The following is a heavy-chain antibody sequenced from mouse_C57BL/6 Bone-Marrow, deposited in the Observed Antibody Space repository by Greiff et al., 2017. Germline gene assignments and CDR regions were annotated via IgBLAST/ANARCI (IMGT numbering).Heavy chain of an antibody. J-gene: IGHJ4*01. CDR1: GFNIKNTY. D-gene: IGHD2-2*01. V-gene: IGHV14-3*01. CDR3: ARRLRRCYYAMDY. Sequence: VQLKESVAELVRPGASVKLSCTASGFNIKNTYMHWVKQRPEQGLEWIGRIDPANGNTKYAPKFQGKATITADISSNTAYLQLSSLTSEDTAIYYCARRLRRCYYAMDYWGQGTSVTVSS. CDR2: IDPANGNT.